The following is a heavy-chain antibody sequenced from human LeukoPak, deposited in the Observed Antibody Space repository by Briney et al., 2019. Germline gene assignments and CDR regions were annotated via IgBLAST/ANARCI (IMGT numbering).Heavy chain of an antibody. V-gene: IGHV1-2*02. CDR2: INPNSGGT. Sequence: ASVKVSCKASGYTFTGYYMHWVRQAPGQGLEWMGWINPNSGGTNYAQKFQGRVTMTRDTSISTAYMELSRLRSDDTAVYYCARVLKEWGYSSSWPVYYYYMDVWGKGTTVTVSS. CDR1: GYTFTGYY. D-gene: IGHD6-13*01. CDR3: ARVLKEWGYSSSWPVYYYYMDV. J-gene: IGHJ6*03.